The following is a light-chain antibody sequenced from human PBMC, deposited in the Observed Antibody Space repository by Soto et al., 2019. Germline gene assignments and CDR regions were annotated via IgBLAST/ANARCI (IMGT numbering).Light chain of an antibody. CDR3: QQYNSYSTWT. CDR1: QSISSW. CDR2: KAS. J-gene: IGKJ1*01. V-gene: IGKV1-5*03. Sequence: QMTQSPSTLSASVGDRVTITCRASQSISSWLAWYQQKPGKAPKLLIYKASSLESGVPSRFSGSGSGTEFTLTISSLQPDDFATYYCQQYNSYSTWTFGQGTKVDI.